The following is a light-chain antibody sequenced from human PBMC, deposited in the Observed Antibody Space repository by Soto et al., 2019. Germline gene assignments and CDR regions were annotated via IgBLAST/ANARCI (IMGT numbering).Light chain of an antibody. CDR3: SAWDASLSAIL. Sequence: QSVLSQPPSASGTPGQTVTISCSGRSSNIGSNIVNWYQQLPGTAPKLLIYNNDHRPSGVADRFSGSKSGTSASLAISGLQSEDDADYYCSAWDASLSAILFGGGTQLTVL. J-gene: IGLJ2*01. CDR2: NND. CDR1: SSNIGSNI. V-gene: IGLV1-44*01.